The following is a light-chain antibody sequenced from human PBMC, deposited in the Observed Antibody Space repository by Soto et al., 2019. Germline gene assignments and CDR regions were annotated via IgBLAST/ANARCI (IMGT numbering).Light chain of an antibody. Sequence: QSALTQPRSVSGSPGQSVTISCTGTTSDVGAYNFVSWYQQHLGEAPKLLIFDVSQRPSGVPDRVSGSKSGNTASLTISGLQAEDEAHYYCCSYAGNYTLMFGGGTKVTVL. CDR3: CSYAGNYTLM. CDR1: TSDVGAYNF. CDR2: DVS. V-gene: IGLV2-11*01. J-gene: IGLJ3*02.